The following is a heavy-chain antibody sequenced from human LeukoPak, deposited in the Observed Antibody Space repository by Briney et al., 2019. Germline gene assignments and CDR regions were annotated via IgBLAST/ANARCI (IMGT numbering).Heavy chain of an antibody. J-gene: IGHJ6*03. V-gene: IGHV4-59*01. D-gene: IGHD2-21*02. CDR1: RGSLSSYY. CDR3: ARGDNYYYYMDV. Sequence: SETLSLTCTVSRGSLSSYYWSWIRQPPGKGLEWIGYIYYSGSTNYNPSLKSQGTISVDTSKNQFSLKLSSVTAADTAVYYCARGDNYYYYMDVWGKGTTVTVSS. CDR2: IYYSGST.